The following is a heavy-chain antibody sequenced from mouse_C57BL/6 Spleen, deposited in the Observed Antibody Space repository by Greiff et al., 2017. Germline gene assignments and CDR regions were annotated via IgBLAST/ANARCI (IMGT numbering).Heavy chain of an antibody. CDR3: ALWLRQNYFDY. CDR1: GYTFTDYY. Sequence: EVQLQQSGPELVKPGASVKISCKASGYTFTDYYMNWVKQSHGKSLEWIGDINPNNGGTSYNQKFKGKATLTVDKSSSTAYMELRSLTSEDSAVYYCALWLRQNYFDYWGQGTTLTVSS. J-gene: IGHJ2*01. D-gene: IGHD2-2*01. V-gene: IGHV1-26*01. CDR2: INPNNGGT.